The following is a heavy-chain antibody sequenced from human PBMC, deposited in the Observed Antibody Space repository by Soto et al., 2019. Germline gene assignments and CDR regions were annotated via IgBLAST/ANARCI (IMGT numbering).Heavy chain of an antibody. D-gene: IGHD3-10*01. J-gene: IGHJ4*02. CDR2: IYHSGST. V-gene: IGHV4-30-2*01. CDR1: GGSISSGGYS. CDR3: ARENNVLPGGYFDY. Sequence: QLQLQESGSGLVKPSQTLCLTCAVCGGSISSGGYSWSWIRQPPGKGLEWIGYIYHSGSTYYNPSLKSRVTISVDRSKNQFSLKLSSVTAADTAVYYCARENNVLPGGYFDYWGQRTLVTVSS.